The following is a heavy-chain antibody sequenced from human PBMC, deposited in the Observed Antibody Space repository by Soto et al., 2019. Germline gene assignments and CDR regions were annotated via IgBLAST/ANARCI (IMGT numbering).Heavy chain of an antibody. Sequence: PXGTLSLTCAVSGDPISSSKWWTCVRQTPGKGLEWIGKIDQNGITNYNPSLESRVTILKDNSKNQLSLKLTSVTAVDSAVYYCARLNRDYYYYGMDVWGQGATVTVSS. CDR2: IDQNGIT. J-gene: IGHJ6*02. CDR1: GDPISSSKW. CDR3: ARLNRDYYYYGMDV. V-gene: IGHV4-4*02.